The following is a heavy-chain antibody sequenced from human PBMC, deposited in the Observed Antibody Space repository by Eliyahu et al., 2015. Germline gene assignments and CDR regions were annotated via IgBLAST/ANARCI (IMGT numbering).Heavy chain of an antibody. V-gene: IGHV4-34*01. J-gene: IGHJ5*02. D-gene: IGHD6-13*01. CDR3: ARQTTDSSVRPNWFDP. CDR1: GGSFPSYY. Sequence: QVQLQQWGAGLLKPSETLSLTCAVYGGSFPSYYWSWIRQPPGKGLEWIGEINHSGKTNYKSSLKSRFTISIDTAKNQFSLKVNSVTAADTAVYYCARQTTDSSVRPNWFDPWGQGSLVTVSS. CDR2: INHSGKT.